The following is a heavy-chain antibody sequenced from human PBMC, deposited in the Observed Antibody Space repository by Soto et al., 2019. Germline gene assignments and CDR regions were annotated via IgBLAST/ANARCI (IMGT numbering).Heavy chain of an antibody. CDR3: APYSSSRGWFDP. CDR2: IYYSGST. D-gene: IGHD6-13*01. Sequence: QLQLQESGPGLVKPSETLSLTCTVSGGSISSSSYYWGWIRQPPGKGLEWIGSIYYSGSTYYNPSLKCRVTISVDTSKNQFSLKLSSVTAADTAVYYCAPYSSSRGWFDPWGQGTLVTVSS. V-gene: IGHV4-39*01. J-gene: IGHJ5*02. CDR1: GGSISSSSYY.